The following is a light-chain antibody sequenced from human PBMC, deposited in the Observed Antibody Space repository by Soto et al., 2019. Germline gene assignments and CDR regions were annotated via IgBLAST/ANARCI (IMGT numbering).Light chain of an antibody. Sequence: QSALTQPPSASGSPGQSVTISCTGTSSDVGGYNYVSWYQQHPGKVPKLMVYEVNKRPSGVPDRVSGSKSGNTASLTVSGLQAEDEADYYCTSCAGGNNVFGTGTKLTVL. CDR2: EVN. V-gene: IGLV2-8*01. CDR1: SSDVGGYNY. J-gene: IGLJ1*01. CDR3: TSCAGGNNV.